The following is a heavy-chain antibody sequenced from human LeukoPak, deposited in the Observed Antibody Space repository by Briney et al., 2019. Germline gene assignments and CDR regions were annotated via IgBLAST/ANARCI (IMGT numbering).Heavy chain of an antibody. CDR1: GFTFSSYA. J-gene: IGHJ2*01. CDR2: ISYDGNNI. V-gene: IGHV3-30-3*01. CDR3: ARDLTYSSSRPSRYFDL. Sequence: PGGSLRLSCAASGFTFSSYAMHWVRQAPGKGLEWVAIISYDGNNIYYADSVKGRFTISRDNSKNTLYLQMNSLTADDTAVYYCARDLTYSSSRPSRYFDLWGRGTLVTASS. D-gene: IGHD6-13*01.